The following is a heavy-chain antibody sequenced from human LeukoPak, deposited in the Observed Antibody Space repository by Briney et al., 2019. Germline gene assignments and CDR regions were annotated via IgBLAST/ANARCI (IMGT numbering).Heavy chain of an antibody. D-gene: IGHD6-13*01. Sequence: PGRSLRLSCAASGFTFSSYAMSWVRQAPGKGPEWVSTISSDGGRTYDADSVKLRFTVSIDTSKIALYLQMTSLRAEPTAVYYSARQGIGSSRDQNMDVWGKGTTVTVSS. V-gene: IGHV3-23*01. CDR2: ISSDGGRT. CDR3: ARQGIGSSRDQNMDV. J-gene: IGHJ6*03. CDR1: GFTFSSYA.